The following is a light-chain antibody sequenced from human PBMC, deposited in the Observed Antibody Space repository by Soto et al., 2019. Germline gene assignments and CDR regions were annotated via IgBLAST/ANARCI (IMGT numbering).Light chain of an antibody. V-gene: IGKV3-20*01. Sequence: VCGQSPGTLCLSPGERATLSCRASETVGTTYLAWYQHKPGQAPRLLIYGASSRATGIPDRFSGSRSGTDFTLTISRLEPEDFAVYFCQRYGSSPSTFGQGTRLEIK. J-gene: IGKJ2*02. CDR1: ETVGTTY. CDR2: GAS. CDR3: QRYGSSPST.